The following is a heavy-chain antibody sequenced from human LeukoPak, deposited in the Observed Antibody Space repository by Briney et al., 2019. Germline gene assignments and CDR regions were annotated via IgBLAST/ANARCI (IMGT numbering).Heavy chain of an antibody. Sequence: GGSLRLSCAASGFTFSASAMNWVRQAPAKGLEWVSSVNGGGSSTYYADSVKGRFTISRDNSRNTLYLQMNSLRVEDTPVYYCAKDPVVTLDSWGQGPLVSVSS. V-gene: IGHV3-23*01. J-gene: IGHJ4*02. CDR3: AKDPVVTLDS. CDR1: GFTFSASA. CDR2: VNGGGSST. D-gene: IGHD4-23*01.